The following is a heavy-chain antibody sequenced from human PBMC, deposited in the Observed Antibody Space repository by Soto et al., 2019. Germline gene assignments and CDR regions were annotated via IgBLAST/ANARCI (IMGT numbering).Heavy chain of an antibody. CDR1: GFTFSSYA. D-gene: IGHD2-21*02. CDR2: IGTAGDT. Sequence: PGGSLRLSCAASGFTFSSYAMSWVRQVTGKGLEWVSVIGTAGDTYYPDSVRGRFTISRDNAKNSLYLQMNSLRAGDTAVYYCGRDGGYYGIDSWGQGTLVTVSS. V-gene: IGHV3-13*01. CDR3: GRDGGYYGIDS. J-gene: IGHJ4*02.